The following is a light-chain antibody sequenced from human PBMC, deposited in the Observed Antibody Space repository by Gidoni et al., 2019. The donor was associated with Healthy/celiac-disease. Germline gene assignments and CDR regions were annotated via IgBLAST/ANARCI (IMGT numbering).Light chain of an antibody. J-gene: IGKJ4*01. CDR1: QSVSSN. CDR3: QQYNNWPLLT. V-gene: IGKV3-15*01. Sequence: EIGMTQSPATLSVSPGERATPSCRASQSVSSNLAWYQQKPGQAPRLLIYGASTRATGIPARFSGSGSGTEFTLTISSLQSEDFAVYYCQQYNNWPLLTFGGGTKVEIK. CDR2: GAS.